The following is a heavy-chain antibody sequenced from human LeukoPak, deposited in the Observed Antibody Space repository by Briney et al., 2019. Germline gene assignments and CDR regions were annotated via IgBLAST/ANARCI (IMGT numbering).Heavy chain of an antibody. CDR1: GFTFSSYA. CDR2: ISGSGDNT. Sequence: GGSLRLSCAASGFTFSSYAMSWVRQVPGKGLEWVSVISGSGDNTYYADSVKGRFTISRDNSKNTVYLQMNSLRPGDTAVYFCARPDGRSYWGVDFWGQGTLVTVSS. D-gene: IGHD1-26*01. J-gene: IGHJ4*02. V-gene: IGHV3-23*01. CDR3: ARPDGRSYWGVDF.